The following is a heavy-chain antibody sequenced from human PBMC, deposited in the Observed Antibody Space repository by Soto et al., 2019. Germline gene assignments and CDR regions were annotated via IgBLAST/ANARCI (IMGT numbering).Heavy chain of an antibody. CDR3: ASRRDGDNSYFDL. Sequence: EVQLLESGGGLVQIGGSLRLSCAASGFTFSVYAMTWVRQAPGKGLEWVSSISGSGGSTNYADSVKGRFTISRDNSKNKMYLQMNSLRAADTAVYYCASRRDGDNSYFDLCGRGTLVTVSS. V-gene: IGHV3-23*01. CDR2: ISGSGGST. CDR1: GFTFSVYA. D-gene: IGHD6-6*01. J-gene: IGHJ2*01.